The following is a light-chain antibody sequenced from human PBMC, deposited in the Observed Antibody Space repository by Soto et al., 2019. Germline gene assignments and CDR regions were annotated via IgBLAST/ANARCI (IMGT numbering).Light chain of an antibody. CDR3: CSYAGNPYV. J-gene: IGLJ1*01. V-gene: IGLV1-51*01. CDR2: DDN. CDR1: SSNIGGNS. Sequence: QSVLTQPPSVSAAPGQKVTISCSGSSSNIGGNSVSWYQQLPGTAPKLLIYDDNKRPSGIPDRFSGSKSGTSATLGITGFQAEDEADYYCCSYAGNPYVFGTGTKVTVL.